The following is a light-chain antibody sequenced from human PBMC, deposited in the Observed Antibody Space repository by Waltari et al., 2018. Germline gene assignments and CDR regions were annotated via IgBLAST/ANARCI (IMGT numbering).Light chain of an antibody. V-gene: IGLV2-8*01. Sequence: QSALTHPPSASGSPGQSVTIPCTGTICDVGGYYYVSWYQQHPGKAPKVIIYEVNKRPSGVPDRFSGSKAGSTASLTVSGLQADDEAAYYCSSYAGSNTVVFGGGTKLTVL. CDR3: SSYAGSNTVV. J-gene: IGLJ2*01. CDR1: ICDVGGYYY. CDR2: EVN.